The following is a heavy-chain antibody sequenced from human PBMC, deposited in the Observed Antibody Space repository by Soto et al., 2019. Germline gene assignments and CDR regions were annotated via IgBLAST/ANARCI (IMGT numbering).Heavy chain of an antibody. D-gene: IGHD6-6*01. J-gene: IGHJ1*01. CDR1: GFTFCSYS. CDR3: ARVGQRQLVPYFQH. V-gene: IGHV3-48*01. Sequence: HGGSLRLCCAASGFTFCSYSMNWVRQAPGKGLEWVSYISSSSSTIYYADSVKGRFTISRDNAKNSLYLQMNSLRAEDTAVYYCARVGQRQLVPYFQHWGQGTLVTVSS. CDR2: ISSSSSTI.